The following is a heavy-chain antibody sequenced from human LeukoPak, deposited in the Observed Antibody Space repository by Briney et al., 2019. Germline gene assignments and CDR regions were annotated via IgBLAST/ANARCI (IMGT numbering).Heavy chain of an antibody. Sequence: GGSLRLSCAASGFTFSSYAMSWVRQVPGKGLEWVSALSGSGGNTYYADSVKGRFTISRDNSKNTLYLQTNSLRAEDTAVYYCARRGAAGTYYFDYWGQGTLVTVSS. J-gene: IGHJ4*02. CDR2: LSGSGGNT. CDR1: GFTFSSYA. V-gene: IGHV3-23*01. CDR3: ARRGAAGTYYFDY. D-gene: IGHD6-13*01.